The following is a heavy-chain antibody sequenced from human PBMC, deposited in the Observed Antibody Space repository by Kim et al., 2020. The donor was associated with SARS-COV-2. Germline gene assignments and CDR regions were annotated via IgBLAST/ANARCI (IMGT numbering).Heavy chain of an antibody. D-gene: IGHD4-17*01. J-gene: IGHJ4*02. Sequence: GGSLRLSCAASGFTFSSYGMHWVRQAPGKGLEWVAVISYDGSNKYYADSVKGRFTISRDNSKNTLYLQMNSLRAEDTAVYYCAKDGDYGDYGGFGVYWGQGTLVTVSS. V-gene: IGHV3-30*18. CDR2: ISYDGSNK. CDR1: GFTFSSYG. CDR3: AKDGDYGDYGGFGVY.